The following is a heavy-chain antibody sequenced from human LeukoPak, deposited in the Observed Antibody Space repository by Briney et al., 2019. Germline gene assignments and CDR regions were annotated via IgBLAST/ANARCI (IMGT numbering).Heavy chain of an antibody. CDR2: IFYTGNT. V-gene: IGHV4-39*01. D-gene: IGHD3-16*01. CDR1: GDSVSSSNYY. J-gene: IGHJ5*02. CDR3: ARHYGP. Sequence: SETLSLTCSVSGDSVSSSNYYWAWIRQPPGKGLEWIGSIFYTGNTNYTPSLKSRVTISVDTSKNQFSLKLSSVTAADTAVYYCARHYGPWGQGTLVTVSS.